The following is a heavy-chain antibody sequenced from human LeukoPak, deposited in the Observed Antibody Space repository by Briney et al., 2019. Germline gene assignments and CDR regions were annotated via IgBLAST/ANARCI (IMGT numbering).Heavy chain of an antibody. D-gene: IGHD6-19*01. CDR3: AKGEIAVAGNDAFDI. Sequence: GGSLRLSCAASGFTFDDYTMHWVRQAPGKGLEWVSLISWDGGSTYYADSVKGRFTISRDNSKNSLYLQMNSLRAEDTALYYCAKGEIAVAGNDAFDIWGQGTMVTVSS. V-gene: IGHV3-43*01. CDR2: ISWDGGST. J-gene: IGHJ3*02. CDR1: GFTFDDYT.